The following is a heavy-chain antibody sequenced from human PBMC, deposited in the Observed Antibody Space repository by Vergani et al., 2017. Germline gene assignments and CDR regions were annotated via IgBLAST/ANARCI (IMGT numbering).Heavy chain of an antibody. CDR1: GFTFSSYA. D-gene: IGHD5-12*01. CDR2: ISYDGSNK. Sequence: QVQLVESGGGVVQPGRSLRLSCAASGFTFSSYAMHWVRQAPGKGLEWVAVISYDGSNKYYADSVKGRFTISRDNSKNTLYLQMNSLRAEDTAVYYCAXDFKRIVATIKDVFVTPRDSPDYWGQGTLVTVSS. J-gene: IGHJ4*02. V-gene: IGHV3-30*04. CDR3: AXDFKRIVATIKDVFVTPRDSPDY.